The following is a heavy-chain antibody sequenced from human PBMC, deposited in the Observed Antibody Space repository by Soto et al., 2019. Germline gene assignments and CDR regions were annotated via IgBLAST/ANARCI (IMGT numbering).Heavy chain of an antibody. CDR1: GFTFSSYA. Sequence: EVQLLESGGGLVQPGGSLRLSCAASGFTFSSYAMSWVRQAPGKGLEWVSAISGSGGSTYYADSVKGRFTISRDNSKNTLYLQMNSLRAEDTAVYYCAKGGYDFWSGYWADHYYYYMDVWGKGTTVTVSS. J-gene: IGHJ6*03. CDR3: AKGGYDFWSGYWADHYYYYMDV. D-gene: IGHD3-3*01. CDR2: ISGSGGST. V-gene: IGHV3-23*01.